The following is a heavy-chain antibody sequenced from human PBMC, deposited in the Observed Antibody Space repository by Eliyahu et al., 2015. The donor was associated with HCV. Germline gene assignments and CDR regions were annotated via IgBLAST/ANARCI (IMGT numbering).Heavy chain of an antibody. CDR3: AKEDNWNWGGHFDY. Sequence: EVQLLESGGGLVQPGGSXRLSCAASGXXFSXYAMSWVRQGPGKGLEWVSAISGSGGSTYYADSVKGRFTISRDNSKNTLYLQMNSLRAEDTAVYYCAKEDNWNWGGHFDYWGQGTLVTVSS. CDR1: GXXFSXYA. V-gene: IGHV3-23*01. J-gene: IGHJ4*02. D-gene: IGHD1-7*01. CDR2: ISGSGGST.